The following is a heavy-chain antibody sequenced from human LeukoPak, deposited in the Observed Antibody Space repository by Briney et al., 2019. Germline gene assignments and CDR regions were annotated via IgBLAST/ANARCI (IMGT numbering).Heavy chain of an antibody. CDR3: ARQGGDTMVRGVVRDWFDP. V-gene: IGHV4-39*01. CDR2: IYYNGYT. Sequence: SETLSLTCTVSGDSISSSIYYWGWIRQPPGKGLEWIGCIYYNGYTYYTSSLKSRVTIFVDTSKNQFSLKLISVTAADTAVYYCARQGGDTMVRGVVRDWFDPWGQGTLVTVSS. CDR1: GDSISSSIYY. D-gene: IGHD3-10*01. J-gene: IGHJ5*02.